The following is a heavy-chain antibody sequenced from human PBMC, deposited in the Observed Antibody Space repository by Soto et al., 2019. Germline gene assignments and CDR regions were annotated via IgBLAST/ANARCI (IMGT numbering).Heavy chain of an antibody. J-gene: IGHJ3*02. CDR1: GGTFSTYS. CDR2: IILILGIA. V-gene: IGHV1-69*02. D-gene: IGHD2-21*01. CDR3: TIGSWSGEVFDI. Sequence: QVQLVQSGAEVKKPGSSVKVSCKDSGGTFSTYSMFWVRQAPGQGLEWMGRIILILGIANYAQKFQDRVTITADKSTSTAYMELSSLRSEDTALYFCTIGSWSGEVFDIWGQGTMVTVSS.